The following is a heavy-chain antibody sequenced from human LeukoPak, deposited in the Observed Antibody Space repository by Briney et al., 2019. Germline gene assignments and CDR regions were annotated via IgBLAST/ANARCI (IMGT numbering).Heavy chain of an antibody. D-gene: IGHD6-19*01. CDR3: ARIAVAGPRYYYYGMDV. CDR2: IYPGDSDT. V-gene: IGHV5-51*01. CDR1: GYSFTSYW. J-gene: IGHJ6*02. Sequence: GESLKISCKGSGYSFTSYWIGWVRQMPGKGLEWMGIIYPGDSDTRYSPSFQGQVTISADKSISTAYLQWSSLKASDTAMYYCARIAVAGPRYYYYGMDVWGQGTTVTVSS.